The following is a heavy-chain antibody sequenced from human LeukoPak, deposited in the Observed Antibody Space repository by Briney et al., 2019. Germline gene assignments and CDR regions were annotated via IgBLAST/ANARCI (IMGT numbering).Heavy chain of an antibody. D-gene: IGHD1-20*01. V-gene: IGHV4-38-2*02. Sequence: PSETLSLTCTVSGYSISSGYYWGWIRQPPGKGLEWIGSIYHSGSTYYNPSLKSRVTISVDTSKNQFSLKLSSVTAADTAVHYCAGYNWKDTYYYYYMDVWGKGTTVTVSS. CDR3: AGYNWKDTYYYYYMDV. J-gene: IGHJ6*03. CDR2: IYHSGST. CDR1: GYSISSGYY.